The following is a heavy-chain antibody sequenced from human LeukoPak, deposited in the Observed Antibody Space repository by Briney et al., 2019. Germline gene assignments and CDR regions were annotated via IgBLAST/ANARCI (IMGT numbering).Heavy chain of an antibody. CDR1: AFTFSSYA. CDR3: AKDPTTYYDSSGYGRYNWFDP. Sequence: GGSLRLSCAGSAFTFSSYAMSWVRQAPGKGLEWVSAISGSGGSTYYADSVKGRFTISRDNSKNTQYLQMNSLRAEDTAVYYCAKDPTTYYDSSGYGRYNWFDPWGQGTLVTVSS. D-gene: IGHD3-22*01. V-gene: IGHV3-23*01. J-gene: IGHJ5*02. CDR2: ISGSGGST.